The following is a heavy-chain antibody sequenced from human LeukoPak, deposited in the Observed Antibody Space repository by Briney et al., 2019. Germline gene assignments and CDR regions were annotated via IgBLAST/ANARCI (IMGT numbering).Heavy chain of an antibody. CDR3: ARVIKDSSSQSYYYYYMDV. CDR2: ISSSSSTI. D-gene: IGHD6-13*01. V-gene: IGHV3-48*01. J-gene: IGHJ6*03. Sequence: QPGGSLRLSCAASGFTFSSYSMNWVRQAPGKGLEWVSYISSSSSTIYYADSVKGRFTISRDNAKNSLYLQMNSLRAEDTAVYYCARVIKDSSSQSYYYYYMDVWGKGTTVTVSS. CDR1: GFTFSSYS.